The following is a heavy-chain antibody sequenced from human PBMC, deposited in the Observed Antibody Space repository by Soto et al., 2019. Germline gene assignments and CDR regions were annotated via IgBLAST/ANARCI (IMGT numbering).Heavy chain of an antibody. CDR1: GGSFSAYY. Sequence: SETLALTCAVYGGSFSAYYWRWIRQPPGKGLEWIGEINPSGGTSYNPSLKSRVTISVDTSKSQLSLKLTSVTAADRAVYYCARGSVDTVASSGFYEYWGKGTQVTVS. D-gene: IGHD3-22*01. J-gene: IGHJ4*02. V-gene: IGHV4-34*01. CDR2: INPSGGT. CDR3: ARGSVDTVASSGFYEY.